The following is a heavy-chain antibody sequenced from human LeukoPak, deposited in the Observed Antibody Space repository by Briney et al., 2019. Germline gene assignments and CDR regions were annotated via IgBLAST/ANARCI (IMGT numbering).Heavy chain of an antibody. V-gene: IGHV4-31*03. D-gene: IGHD6-13*01. CDR2: IYYSGST. CDR3: ARGVAAAGLDAFDI. J-gene: IGHJ3*02. CDR1: GGSISSGGYY. Sequence: SETLSLTCTVSGGSISSGGYYWSWIRQHPGKGLEWVGYIYYSGSTYYNPSLKSRVTTSVDTSKNQFSLKLSSVTAADTTVYYCARGVAAAGLDAFDIWGQGTMVTVSS.